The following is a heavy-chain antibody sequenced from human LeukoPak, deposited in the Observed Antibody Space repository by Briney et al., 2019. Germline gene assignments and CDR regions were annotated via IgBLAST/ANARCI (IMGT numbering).Heavy chain of an antibody. J-gene: IGHJ4*02. Sequence: SETLSLTCTVSGGSISSYYWSWIRQPPGKGLEYIGYIYDTGRTDYSPSLERRLTMSVDTSKNQFSLKLRSVTAADTAVYYCAAISDGSYVYWGQGTLVTVSS. CDR2: IYDTGRT. CDR1: GGSISSYY. CDR3: AAISDGSYVY. V-gene: IGHV4-59*01. D-gene: IGHD1-26*01.